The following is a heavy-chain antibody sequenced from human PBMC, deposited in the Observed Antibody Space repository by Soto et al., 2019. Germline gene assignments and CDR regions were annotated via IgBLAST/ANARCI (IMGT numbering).Heavy chain of an antibody. J-gene: IGHJ6*02. V-gene: IGHV1-46*01. Sequence: ASVKVSCKASGYTFTSYYMHWVRQAPGQGLEWMGIINPSGGSTSYAQKFQGRVTMTRDTSTSTVYMELSSLRSEDTAVYYCARTYLYCSSTSCQPDYYYYGMDVWGQGTTVTVS. D-gene: IGHD2-2*01. CDR3: ARTYLYCSSTSCQPDYYYYGMDV. CDR1: GYTFTSYY. CDR2: INPSGGST.